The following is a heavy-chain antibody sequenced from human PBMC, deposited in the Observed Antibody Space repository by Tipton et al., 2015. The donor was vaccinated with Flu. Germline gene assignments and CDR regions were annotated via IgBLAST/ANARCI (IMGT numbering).Heavy chain of an antibody. CDR3: ARDFTDGAFDI. Sequence: TLSLTCTVSGGSISSYYWSWTRQPAGKGLEWIGRIYTSGSTNYNPSLKSRVTMSVDTPKNQFSLKLSSVTAADTAVYYCARDFTDGAFDIWGQGTMVTVSS. CDR1: GGSISSYY. J-gene: IGHJ3*02. V-gene: IGHV4-4*07. CDR2: IYTSGST.